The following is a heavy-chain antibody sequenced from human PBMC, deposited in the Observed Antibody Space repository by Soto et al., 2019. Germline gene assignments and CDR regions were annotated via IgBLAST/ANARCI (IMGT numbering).Heavy chain of an antibody. CDR3: ARDPWAADY. CDR1: GFTVSTKY. Sequence: EVQLGESGGGWVQPGGSLRLSCAASGFTVSTKYMSWVRQAPGKGLEWVSVIYSGGSTFYADSVRGRVTISRDNSKNTVNLQMNSRRAEDTAVYYCARDPWAADYWGQGTLVTVSS. V-gene: IGHV3-66*01. CDR2: IYSGGST. J-gene: IGHJ4*02. D-gene: IGHD3-16*01.